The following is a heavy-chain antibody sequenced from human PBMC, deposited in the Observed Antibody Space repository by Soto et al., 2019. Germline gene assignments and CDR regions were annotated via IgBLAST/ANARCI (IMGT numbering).Heavy chain of an antibody. CDR1: GFSLSTNGVG. CDR3: AHSPDYYGPAFDS. D-gene: IGHD3-10*01. CDR2: IYWDDEK. Sequence: QITLKESGPALVKPTQTLTLTCTFSGFSLSTNGVGVGWIRQPAGQALEWLALIYWDDEKRYSPSLKSRLTITKDTSYNPVVLTLTDVDPVDTATYYCAHSPDYYGPAFDSWGQGTLVTVSS. V-gene: IGHV2-5*02. J-gene: IGHJ4*02.